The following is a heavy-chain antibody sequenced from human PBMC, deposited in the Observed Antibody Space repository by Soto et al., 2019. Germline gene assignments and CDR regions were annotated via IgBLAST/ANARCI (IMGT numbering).Heavy chain of an antibody. Sequence: EVQLVESGGGLVQPGGSLRLSCAASGFTVSSKYMSWVRQAPGKGLEWVSLIQSGGPTYYAESVKGRFTISRDTSENTVHLQMDSLRAADTAVYYCARDDVRCDGGRCYGGPLDVWGKGTTVTVSS. CDR2: IQSGGPT. V-gene: IGHV3-66*01. D-gene: IGHD2-15*01. J-gene: IGHJ6*04. CDR1: GFTVSSKY. CDR3: ARDDVRCDGGRCYGGPLDV.